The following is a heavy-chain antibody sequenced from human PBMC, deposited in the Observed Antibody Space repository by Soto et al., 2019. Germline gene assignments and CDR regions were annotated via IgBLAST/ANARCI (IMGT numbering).Heavy chain of an antibody. CDR2: ISGSGGST. CDR1: GFTFSSYA. CDR3: AKVLGFGELLSNWFDP. Sequence: GGSLRLSCAASGFTFSSYAMSRVRQAPGKGLEWVSAISGSGGSTYYADSVKGRFTISRDNSKNTLYLQMNSLRAEDTAVYYCAKVLGFGELLSNWFDPWGQGTLVTVSS. J-gene: IGHJ5*02. V-gene: IGHV3-23*01. D-gene: IGHD3-10*01.